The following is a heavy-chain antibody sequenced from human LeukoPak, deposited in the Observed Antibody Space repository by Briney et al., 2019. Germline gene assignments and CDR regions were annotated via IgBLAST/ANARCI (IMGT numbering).Heavy chain of an antibody. D-gene: IGHD1-26*01. Sequence: GGSLRLSCTASEFSFRNTWMSWVRQAPGKGLEWVANIKKDETEVYYADSVKGRFTISRDNAKRSLYLQMNVLRVEDTAVYYCATLNWDDGEVSGFDHWGQGIMVTVSS. CDR2: IKKDETEV. J-gene: IGHJ5*02. CDR1: EFSFRNTW. V-gene: IGHV3-7*01. CDR3: ATLNWDDGEVSGFDH.